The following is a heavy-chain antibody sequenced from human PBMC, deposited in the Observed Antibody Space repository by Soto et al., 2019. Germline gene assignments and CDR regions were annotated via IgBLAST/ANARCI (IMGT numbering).Heavy chain of an antibody. CDR1: GYSFTDYH. J-gene: IGHJ6*02. V-gene: IGHV1-2*04. CDR3: ARGDSTDCSNGVCSFFYNHDMDV. D-gene: IGHD2-8*01. Sequence: GASVKVSCKASGYSFTDYHIHWVRQAPGQGLEWLGRINPKSGGTSTAQKFQGWVTMTTDTSISTASMELTRLTSDDTAIYYCARGDSTDCSNGVCSFFYNHDMDVWGQGPTVTVSS. CDR2: INPKSGGT.